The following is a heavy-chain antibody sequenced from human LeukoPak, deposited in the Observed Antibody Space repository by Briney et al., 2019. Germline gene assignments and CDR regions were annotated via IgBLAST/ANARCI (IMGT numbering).Heavy chain of an antibody. CDR1: GFTFSSYT. Sequence: GGSLRLSCAAFGFTFSSYTMNWVRQAPGKGLEWVSSTSGSGSYIYYADSLKGRFTISRDNAKNSLYLQMNSLRAEDTAVYYCARPGYSGYIIGYYFDYWGQGTLVTVSS. D-gene: IGHD5-12*01. CDR2: TSGSGSYI. CDR3: ARPGYSGYIIGYYFDY. V-gene: IGHV3-21*06. J-gene: IGHJ4*02.